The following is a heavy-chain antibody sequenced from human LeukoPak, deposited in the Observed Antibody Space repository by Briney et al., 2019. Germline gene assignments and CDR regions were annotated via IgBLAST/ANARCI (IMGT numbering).Heavy chain of an antibody. CDR2: ISSSSYI. CDR3: ARGDGDSPIDY. CDR1: GFTFSSYS. Sequence: GGSLRLSCAASGFTFSSYSMNWVRQAPGKGLEWVSSISSSSYIYYADSVKGRFTISRDNAKNSLYLQMNSLRAEDTAVYYCARGDGDSPIDYWGQGTLVTVSS. J-gene: IGHJ4*02. D-gene: IGHD4-17*01. V-gene: IGHV3-21*01.